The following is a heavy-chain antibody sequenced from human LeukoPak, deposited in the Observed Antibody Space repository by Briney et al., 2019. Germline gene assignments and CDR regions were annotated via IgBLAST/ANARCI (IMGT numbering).Heavy chain of an antibody. Sequence: GESLKISCQGSGYRFTSYWISWVRQMPGKGLEWMGRIDPSDSYTKYSLSFQGHVTLSADKSISTAYLQWSSLKASDTAMYYCARLEYGDYVHASRGQGTLVTVSS. J-gene: IGHJ4*02. V-gene: IGHV5-10-1*01. CDR1: GYRFTSYW. CDR2: IDPSDSYT. D-gene: IGHD4-17*01. CDR3: ARLEYGDYVHAS.